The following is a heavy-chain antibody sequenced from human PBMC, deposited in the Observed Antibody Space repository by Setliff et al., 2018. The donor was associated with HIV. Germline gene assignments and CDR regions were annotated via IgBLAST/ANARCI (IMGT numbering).Heavy chain of an antibody. CDR3: AGSILTGYYTFGADY. CDR2: IVPLLGVP. Sequence: SVKVSCKASGGTFSYYTFTWVRQAPGQGLEWLGRIVPLLGVPDYAQKFQGRVTFTADRSTSTAYMELSSLRSEDTAVYYCAGSILTGYYTFGADYWGQGTLVTVSS. CDR1: GGTFSYYT. V-gene: IGHV1-69*02. J-gene: IGHJ4*02. D-gene: IGHD3-9*01.